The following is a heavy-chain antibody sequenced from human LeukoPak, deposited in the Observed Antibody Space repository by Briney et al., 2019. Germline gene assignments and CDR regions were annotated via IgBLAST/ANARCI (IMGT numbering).Heavy chain of an antibody. CDR2: IYYSGST. CDR1: GGSISSYY. J-gene: IGHJ4*02. V-gene: IGHV4-59*01. CDR3: ARGEFPDYGGVDY. Sequence: SETLPLTCTVSGGSISSYYWSWIRQPPGKGLEWIGYIYYSGSTNYNPSLKSRVTISVDTSKNQFSLKLSSVTAADTAVYYCARGEFPDYGGVDYWGQGTLVTVSS. D-gene: IGHD4-23*01.